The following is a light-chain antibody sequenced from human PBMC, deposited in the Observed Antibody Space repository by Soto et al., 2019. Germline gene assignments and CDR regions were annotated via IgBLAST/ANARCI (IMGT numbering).Light chain of an antibody. J-gene: IGKJ5*01. CDR3: QQSETYPLT. V-gene: IGKV1-5*01. CDR2: DAS. Sequence: DIQMTQSPSTLSASVGDRVTITCRASQTISTWLAWYQHKPGKAPNLLIYDASTLMSGVPSRFSGSGSRTAFTLTISSLQPGDFATYYCQQSETYPLTFGQGTRLDIK. CDR1: QTISTW.